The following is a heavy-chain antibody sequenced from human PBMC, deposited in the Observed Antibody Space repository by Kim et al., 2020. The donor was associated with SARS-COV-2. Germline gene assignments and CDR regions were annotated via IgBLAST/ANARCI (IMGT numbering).Heavy chain of an antibody. Sequence: SVKVSCKPSGGTFSSYAISWVRQAPGQGLEWMGGIIPIFGTANYAQKFQGRVTITADKSTSTAYMELSSLRSEDTAVYYCARVGLNYYDSSGSISDYWGQGTLVTVSS. D-gene: IGHD3-22*01. J-gene: IGHJ4*02. CDR2: IIPIFGTA. CDR3: ARVGLNYYDSSGSISDY. CDR1: GGTFSSYA. V-gene: IGHV1-69*06.